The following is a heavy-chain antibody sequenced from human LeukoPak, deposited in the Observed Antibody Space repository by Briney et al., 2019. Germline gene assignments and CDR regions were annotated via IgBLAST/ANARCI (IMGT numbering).Heavy chain of an antibody. CDR1: GFTFSSYW. Sequence: PGGSLRLSCAASGFTFSSYWMNWARQAPGKGLEWVASINHNGNVNYYVDSVKGRFTISRDNAKNSLYLQMNSLRAEDTAVYYCARDKIVGATSLDYWGQGTLVTVSS. D-gene: IGHD1-26*01. CDR3: ARDKIVGATSLDY. CDR2: INHNGNVN. J-gene: IGHJ4*02. V-gene: IGHV3-7*03.